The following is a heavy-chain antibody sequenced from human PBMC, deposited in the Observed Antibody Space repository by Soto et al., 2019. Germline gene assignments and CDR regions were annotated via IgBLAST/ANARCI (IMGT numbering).Heavy chain of an antibody. J-gene: IGHJ5*01. V-gene: IGHV6-1*01. D-gene: IGHD2-8*01. CDR1: GESVSTNSAT. CDR2: TYYRSKWYH. CDR3: ARLIGDSWLDS. Sequence: QVQLQQSGPGLVKPSQTLSLTCAISGESVSTNSATWDWIRQSPSRGLEWLGRTYYRSKWYHDYAVSVKGRXTXNXXPSNNPLSRQLNSVTPDDTAVYYCARLIGDSWLDSWGQGTLVTVSS.